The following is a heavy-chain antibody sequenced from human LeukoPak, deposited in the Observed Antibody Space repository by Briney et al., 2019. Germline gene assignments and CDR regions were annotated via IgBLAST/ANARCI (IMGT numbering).Heavy chain of an antibody. V-gene: IGHV4-34*01. CDR1: GGSFSGYY. D-gene: IGHD2-15*01. CDR2: INHSGST. CDR3: ARLGYCSGGSCYENQHYYYGMDV. Sequence: SETLSLTCAVYGGSFSGYYWSWIRQPPGKGLEWIGEINHSGSTNYNPSLKSRVTISVDTSKNQFSLKLSSVTAADTAVYYCARLGYCSGGSCYENQHYYYGMDVWGQGTTVTVSS. J-gene: IGHJ6*02.